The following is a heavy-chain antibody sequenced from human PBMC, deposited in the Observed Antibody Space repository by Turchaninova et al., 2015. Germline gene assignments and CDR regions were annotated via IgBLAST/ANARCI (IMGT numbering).Heavy chain of an antibody. CDR3: ARKLASYGLGTPIDY. V-gene: IGHV4-4*02. CDR1: GGSISSSNW. Sequence: QVQLQESGPGLVKPSGTLSLTCAVSGGSISSSNWWSWVRQPPGKGLAWIGEIYHSGRTNSNPSLTSRVTISVDKSKNQFSRKLSSVTAADTAVYYCARKLASYGLGTPIDYWGQGTLVTVSS. CDR2: IYHSGRT. J-gene: IGHJ4*02. D-gene: IGHD5-18*01.